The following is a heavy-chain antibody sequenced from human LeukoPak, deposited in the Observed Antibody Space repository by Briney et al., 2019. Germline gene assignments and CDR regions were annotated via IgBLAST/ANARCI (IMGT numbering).Heavy chain of an antibody. D-gene: IGHD3-22*01. Sequence: ASVTVSCKASGYTFTSYGISWVRQAPGQGLEWMGWISAYNGNTNYAQKLQGRVTMTTDTSTSTAYMELRSLRSDDTAVYYCARDYYDSSGPYPETFDIWGQGTMVTVSS. CDR2: ISAYNGNT. CDR3: ARDYYDSSGPYPETFDI. J-gene: IGHJ3*02. V-gene: IGHV1-18*01. CDR1: GYTFTSYG.